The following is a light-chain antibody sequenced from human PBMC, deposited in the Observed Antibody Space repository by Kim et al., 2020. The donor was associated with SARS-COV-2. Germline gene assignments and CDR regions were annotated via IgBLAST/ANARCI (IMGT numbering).Light chain of an antibody. V-gene: IGKV1-39*01. Sequence: ASVGDRVTITCRASHDINAFLNWYQHKPGEAPNVLIYAASSLHTGVPSRFSGSGSGTEFTLTISSLQPEDFATYFCQQTFDTPLTFGGGTKVDIK. J-gene: IGKJ4*01. CDR2: AAS. CDR1: HDINAF. CDR3: QQTFDTPLT.